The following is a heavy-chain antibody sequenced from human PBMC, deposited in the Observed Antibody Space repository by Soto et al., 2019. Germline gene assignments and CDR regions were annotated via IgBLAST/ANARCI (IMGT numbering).Heavy chain of an antibody. D-gene: IGHD1-1*01. Sequence: GGSLRLSCAASGFTFSSYGMHWVRQAPGKGLEWVAVISYDGSNKYYADSVKGRFTISRDNSKNTLYLQMNSLRAEDTAVYYCAFGWNPYGMDVWGQGTTVTV. V-gene: IGHV3-30*03. J-gene: IGHJ6*02. CDR1: GFTFSSYG. CDR2: ISYDGSNK. CDR3: AFGWNPYGMDV.